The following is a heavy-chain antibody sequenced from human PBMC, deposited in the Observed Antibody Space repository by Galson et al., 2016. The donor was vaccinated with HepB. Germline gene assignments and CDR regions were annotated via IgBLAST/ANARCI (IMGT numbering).Heavy chain of an antibody. D-gene: IGHD6-19*01. V-gene: IGHV5-51*01. Sequence: QSGAEVKKPGESLKISCRGSGYSFSSYWIGWVRQMPGKGLEWLGNIYPGDSDTRYSPSFQGQVSISADKSITTAYLQWSNLKASDTAFYYCARRGSGWSLFDSWGQGTLVTVSP. CDR2: IYPGDSDT. CDR3: ARRGSGWSLFDS. J-gene: IGHJ4*02. CDR1: GYSFSSYW.